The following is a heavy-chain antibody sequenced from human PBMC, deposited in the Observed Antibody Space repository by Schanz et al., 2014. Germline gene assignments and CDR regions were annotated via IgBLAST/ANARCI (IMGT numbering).Heavy chain of an antibody. V-gene: IGHV3-30*04. J-gene: IGHJ4*02. D-gene: IGHD3-3*01. Sequence: VQLLESGGGLVQPGGSLRLSCAASGFTFSSYAMHWVRQAPGKGLEWVSCTNGDGTNAKYADSVKGRFTISRDNSKNILYLQMNSLRAEDTAVYYCARGIDVSDFWSGSPPKGGANDYWGQGTLVTVSS. CDR2: TNGDGTNA. CDR3: ARGIDVSDFWSGSPPKGGANDY. CDR1: GFTFSSYA.